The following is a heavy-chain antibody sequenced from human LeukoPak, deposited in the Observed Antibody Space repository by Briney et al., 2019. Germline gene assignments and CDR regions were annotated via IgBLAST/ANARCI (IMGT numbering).Heavy chain of an antibody. CDR2: ISSSSSYI. CDR1: GFTFSSYS. CDR3: ARVKGSDYGDYVGDY. J-gene: IGHJ4*02. Sequence: GGSLRLSCAASGFTFSSYSMNWVRQAPGKGLEWVSSISSSSSYIYYADSVKGRFTISRDNAKNSLYLQMNSLRAEDTAVYHCARVKGSDYGDYVGDYWGQGTLVTVSS. V-gene: IGHV3-21*01. D-gene: IGHD4-17*01.